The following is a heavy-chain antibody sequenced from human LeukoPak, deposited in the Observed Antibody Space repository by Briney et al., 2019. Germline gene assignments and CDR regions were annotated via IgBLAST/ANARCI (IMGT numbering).Heavy chain of an antibody. J-gene: IGHJ5*02. CDR2: INPNSGGT. D-gene: IGHD6-13*01. CDR3: ARDGGGAAAGTGGNWFDP. CDR1: GYTFTGYY. V-gene: IGHV1-2*02. Sequence: ASVKVSCKASGYTFTGYYMHWVRQAPGQGLEWMGWINPNSGGTNYAQKFQGRVTMTRDTSISTAYMELSRLRSDDTAAYYCARDGGGAAAGTGGNWFDPWGQGTLVTVSS.